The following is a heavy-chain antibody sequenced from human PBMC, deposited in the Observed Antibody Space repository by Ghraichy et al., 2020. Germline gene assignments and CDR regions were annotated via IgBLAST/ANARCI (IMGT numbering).Heavy chain of an antibody. CDR1: GFVFNNYA. CDR3: SKGGSRSWHGFDV. J-gene: IGHJ3*01. Sequence: GESLNISCTASGFVFNNYAMSWVRQAPGKGLEWVSTITDDEDTTYYAASVAGRFTISRDNSDRTLHLQMNSLSAEDTAQYYCSKGGSRSWHGFDVWGQGAMVTVSS. V-gene: IGHV3-23*01. D-gene: IGHD6-13*01. CDR2: ITDDEDTT.